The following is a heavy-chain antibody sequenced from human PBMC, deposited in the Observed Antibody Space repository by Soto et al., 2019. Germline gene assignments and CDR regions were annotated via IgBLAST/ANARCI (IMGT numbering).Heavy chain of an antibody. D-gene: IGHD4-17*01. Sequence: SETLSLTCTVSGGSVSSGSYYWSWIRQPPGKGLEWIGYIYYSGSTNYNPSLKSRVTISVDTSKNQFSLKLSSVTAADTAVYYCAKPSHSGDYAGSFDSWGQGTLVTVSS. CDR2: IYYSGST. CDR1: GGSVSSGSYY. CDR3: AKPSHSGDYAGSFDS. J-gene: IGHJ4*02. V-gene: IGHV4-61*01.